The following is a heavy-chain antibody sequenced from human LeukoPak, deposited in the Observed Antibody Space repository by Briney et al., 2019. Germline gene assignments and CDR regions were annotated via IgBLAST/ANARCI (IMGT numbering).Heavy chain of an antibody. Sequence: PETLSLTCTVSGGSTSSDYWSWIRQSPGKGLEWVGYVYNSGDTGKNPSLKSRVTILLDTSKNQCSLKLTSASAADTAVYYCARLKLGAYFDLWGRGTLVTVSS. V-gene: IGHV4-59*08. CDR3: ARLKLGAYFDL. D-gene: IGHD3-16*01. CDR2: VYNSGDT. CDR1: GGSTSSDY. J-gene: IGHJ2*01.